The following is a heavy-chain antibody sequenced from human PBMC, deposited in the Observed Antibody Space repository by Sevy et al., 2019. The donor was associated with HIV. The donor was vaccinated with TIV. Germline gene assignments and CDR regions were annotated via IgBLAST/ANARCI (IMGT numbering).Heavy chain of an antibody. Sequence: GGSLRLSCGASGFTFNTYNFNWVRQAPGKGLECVSSISSTSTYIYYADSVRGRFTISRDNAKNSLYLQMNNLRAEDTAIYYCTRVRGLLGWFDSWGQGTLVTVSS. D-gene: IGHD3-10*01. CDR3: TRVRGLLGWFDS. J-gene: IGHJ5*01. CDR2: ISSTSTYI. V-gene: IGHV3-21*01. CDR1: GFTFNTYN.